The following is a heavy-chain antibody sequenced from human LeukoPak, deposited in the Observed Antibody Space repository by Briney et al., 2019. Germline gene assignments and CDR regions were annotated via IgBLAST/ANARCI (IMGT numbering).Heavy chain of an antibody. CDR2: INAGNGNT. Sequence: GASVKVSCKASGYTFTSYAMHWVRQAPGQRLEWMGWINAGNGNTKYSQKFQGRVTITRDTSASTAYMELSSLRSEDTAVYYCAITVTTVPYYYYYGMDFWGQGTTVTVSS. D-gene: IGHD4-11*01. CDR1: GYTFTSYA. CDR3: AITVTTVPYYYYYGMDF. J-gene: IGHJ6*02. V-gene: IGHV1-3*01.